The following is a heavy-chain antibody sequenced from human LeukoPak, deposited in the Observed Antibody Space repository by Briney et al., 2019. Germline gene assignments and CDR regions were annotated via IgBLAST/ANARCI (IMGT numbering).Heavy chain of an antibody. CDR2: ISSSGSTI. V-gene: IGHV3-11*01. J-gene: IGHJ4*02. CDR1: GFTFSDYY. Sequence: GGSLRLSCAASGFTFSDYYMSWIRQAPGKGLEWVSYISSSGSTIYYADSVKGRFTISRDNAKNSLYLQMNSLRAEDTAVYYCASSDCSSTSCHDYWGQGTLVTVSS. D-gene: IGHD2-2*01. CDR3: ASSDCSSTSCHDY.